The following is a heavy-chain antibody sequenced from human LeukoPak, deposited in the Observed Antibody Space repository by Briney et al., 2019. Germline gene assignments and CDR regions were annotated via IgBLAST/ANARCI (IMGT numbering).Heavy chain of an antibody. J-gene: IGHJ4*02. CDR2: ISSGGISI. CDR3: ARARDYYGAGDN. V-gene: IGHV3-11*01. Sequence: GGSLRLSCAASGFTFSDYPMSWIRQAPGKGLAWVSYISSGGISIYYADSVKGRFTISRDNAKNSLYLQMNSLRAEDTAVYYCARARDYYGAGDNWGQGTLVTVSS. CDR1: GFTFSDYP. D-gene: IGHD3-10*01.